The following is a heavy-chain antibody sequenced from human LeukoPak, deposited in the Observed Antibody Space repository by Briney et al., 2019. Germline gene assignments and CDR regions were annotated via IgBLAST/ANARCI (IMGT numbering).Heavy chain of an antibody. D-gene: IGHD6-19*01. Sequence: PGGSLRVSCEGSGFTFGIYWMSWVRQAPGKGLEWVANINQEGGETYYVDSVTGRFTISRDNVKNSLYLQMNSLRDEDTAVYYCARAGSRGSVDYWGQGTQVTV. CDR1: GFTFGIYW. V-gene: IGHV3-7*01. CDR2: INQEGGET. J-gene: IGHJ4*02. CDR3: ARAGSRGSVDY.